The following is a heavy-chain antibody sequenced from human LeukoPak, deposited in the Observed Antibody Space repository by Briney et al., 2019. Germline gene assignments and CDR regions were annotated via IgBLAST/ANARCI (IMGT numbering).Heavy chain of an antibody. CDR3: ARDYDILTGYFRGGFDY. CDR1: GFTFSDYY. V-gene: IGHV3-11*05. Sequence: GGSLRLSCAASGFTFSDYYMSWIRQAPGKGLEWISYITSSSSDTNYADSVKGRFTISRDNAKKSLYLQMNSLRGEDTAVYYCARDYDILTGYFRGGFDYWGQGTLVTVSS. J-gene: IGHJ4*02. CDR2: ITSSSSDT. D-gene: IGHD3-9*01.